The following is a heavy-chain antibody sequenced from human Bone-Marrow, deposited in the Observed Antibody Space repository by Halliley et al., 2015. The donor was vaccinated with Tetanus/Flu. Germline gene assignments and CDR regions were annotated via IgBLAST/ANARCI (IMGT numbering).Heavy chain of an antibody. J-gene: IGHJ4*02. CDR3: ARAGRIGYETPFDL. CDR2: IYRSGST. V-gene: IGHV4-38-2*02. CDR1: GYSISSGHY. D-gene: IGHD5-12*01. Sequence: TLSLTCTVSGYSISSGHYWGWIRQPPGKGLEWIGSIYRSGSTYYHPSLKRRVTISVDMSKNQISLNLNSVTDADTAVYYCARAGRIGYETPFDLWGQGTLVTVSS.